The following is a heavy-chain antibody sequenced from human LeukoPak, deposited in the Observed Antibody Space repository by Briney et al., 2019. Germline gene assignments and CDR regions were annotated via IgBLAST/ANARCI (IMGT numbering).Heavy chain of an antibody. Sequence: KASETLSLTCTVSGGSINNYYWTWIRQPAGKGLEWIGRIYSSGKTNYNPSLKSRVTMSVDTSNNQLSLMMTSVTAADTAVFYCAGTPQGDNYFDYWGQGHLVTVSS. V-gene: IGHV4-4*07. D-gene: IGHD3-9*01. CDR2: IYSSGKT. CDR3: AGTPQGDNYFDY. CDR1: GGSINNYY. J-gene: IGHJ4*02.